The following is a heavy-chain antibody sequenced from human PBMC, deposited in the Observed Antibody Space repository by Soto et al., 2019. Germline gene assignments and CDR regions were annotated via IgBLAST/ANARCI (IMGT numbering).Heavy chain of an antibody. CDR2: IYYSGST. V-gene: IGHV4-59*01. D-gene: IGHD3-22*01. CDR3: ARALHDSSDFDY. J-gene: IGHJ4*02. Sequence: ETLSLTCTVSGGSISSYYWSWIRQPPGKGLEWIGYIYYSGSTNYNPSLKSRVTISVDTSKNQFSLKLSSVTAADTAVYYCARALHDSSDFDYWGQGTLVTVSS. CDR1: GGSISSYY.